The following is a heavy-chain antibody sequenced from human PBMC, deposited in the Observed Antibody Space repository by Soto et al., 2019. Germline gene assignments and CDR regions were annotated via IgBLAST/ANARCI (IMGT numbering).Heavy chain of an antibody. CDR2: ISSSSSTI. Sequence: GGSLRLSCAASGFTFSSYSMNWVRQAPGKGLEWVSYISSSSSTIYYADSVKGRFTISRDNAKNSLYLQMNSLRDEDTAVYYCARLIHNDGDDYYVMAVCGQGTTVTVYS. D-gene: IGHD1-1*01. V-gene: IGHV3-48*02. J-gene: IGHJ6*02. CDR1: GFTFSSYS. CDR3: ARLIHNDGDDYYVMAV.